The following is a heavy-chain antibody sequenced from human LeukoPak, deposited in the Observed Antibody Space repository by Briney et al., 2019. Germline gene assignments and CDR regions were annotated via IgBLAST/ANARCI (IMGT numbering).Heavy chain of an antibody. J-gene: IGHJ4*02. D-gene: IGHD6-19*01. V-gene: IGHV3-21*01. Sequence: GGSLRLSCAASGLIFSRHSMNWVRQAPGKGLEWVSSISSTGSSIHYADSVKGRFTISRDNAKNSLYLRVNSLRAEDAAVYYCVRDHPSGCYNYSGQGTLGTVSS. CDR3: VRDHPSGCYNY. CDR1: GLIFSRHS. CDR2: ISSTGSSI.